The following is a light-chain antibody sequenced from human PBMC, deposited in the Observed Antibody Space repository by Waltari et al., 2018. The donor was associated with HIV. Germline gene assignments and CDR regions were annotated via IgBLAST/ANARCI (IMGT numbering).Light chain of an antibody. V-gene: IGKV3-11*01. CDR3: QQRGTWPPVT. J-gene: IGKJ4*01. Sequence: ELVLTQSPATLSVSPGERAILPCRASQSVSRHLAWYQQKSGQAPRLLIYATSTRAAGTPGRFTGSGSGTDFALTITGVEPADVAVYYCQQRGTWPPVTFGGGTKVEI. CDR1: QSVSRH. CDR2: ATS.